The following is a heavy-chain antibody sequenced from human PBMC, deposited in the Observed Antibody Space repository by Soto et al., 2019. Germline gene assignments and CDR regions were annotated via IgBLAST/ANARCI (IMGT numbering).Heavy chain of an antibody. CDR2: INPNSGGT. D-gene: IGHD2-15*01. V-gene: IGHV1-2*02. J-gene: IGHJ6*02. Sequence: ASVKVSCKASGYTFTGYYMPWVRQAPGQGLEWMGWINPNSGGTNYAQKFQGRVTMTRDTSISTAYMELSRLRSDDTAVYYCARDRVAATLYYYYYYGMDVWGQGTTVTVSS. CDR3: ARDRVAATLYYYYYYGMDV. CDR1: GYTFTGYY.